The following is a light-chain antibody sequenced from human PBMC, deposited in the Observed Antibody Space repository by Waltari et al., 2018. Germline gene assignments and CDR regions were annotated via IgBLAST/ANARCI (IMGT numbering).Light chain of an antibody. V-gene: IGKV3-20*01. Sequence: EIVLTQSPGTLSLSPGDRATLSCRARQSITSSYLAWYQQKAGQAPRLLSYAASSRATGIPDRFSGSGSGTDFTLTISRLEPEDFAVYYCQQYESSPLTFGGGTRVEIK. CDR3: QQYESSPLT. CDR1: QSITSSY. CDR2: AAS. J-gene: IGKJ4*01.